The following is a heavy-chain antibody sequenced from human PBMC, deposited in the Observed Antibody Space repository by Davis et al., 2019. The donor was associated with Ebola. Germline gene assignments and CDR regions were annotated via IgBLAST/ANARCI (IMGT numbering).Heavy chain of an antibody. CDR2: INPSGGST. V-gene: IGHV1-46*01. CDR1: GYTFTSYY. CDR3: ARESIAARRLYYYGMDV. J-gene: IGHJ6*02. Sequence: ASVKVSCKASGYTFTSYYMHWVRQAPGQGLEWMGIINPSGGSTSYAQKFQGRVTMTRDTSTSTVYMELSSLRSEDTAVYYCARESIAARRLYYYGMDVWGQGTTVTVSS. D-gene: IGHD6-6*01.